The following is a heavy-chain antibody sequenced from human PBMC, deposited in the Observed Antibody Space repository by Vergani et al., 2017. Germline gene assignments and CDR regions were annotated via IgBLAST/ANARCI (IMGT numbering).Heavy chain of an antibody. Sequence: QVQLQQWGAGLLKPSETLSLTCAVYGGSFSGYYWSWIRQPPGKGLEWIGYIYYSGSTNYNPSLKSRVTISVDPSKNQFSLKLSSVTAADTAVYYCARDLDAFDIWGQGTMVTVSS. CDR3: ARDLDAFDI. CDR1: GGSFSGYY. J-gene: IGHJ3*02. V-gene: IGHV4-34*11. CDR2: IYYSGST.